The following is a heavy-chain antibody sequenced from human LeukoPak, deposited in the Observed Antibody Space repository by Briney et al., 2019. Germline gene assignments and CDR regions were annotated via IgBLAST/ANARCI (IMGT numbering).Heavy chain of an antibody. CDR1: GFTFSSYE. J-gene: IGHJ4*02. Sequence: GGSLRLSCAASGFTFSSYEMNWVRQAPGKGLEWVSYISSSGSTIYYADSVKGRLTISRDNAKNSLYLQMKSLRVEDTAVYYCAREKPELDYWGQGTLVTVSS. CDR3: AREKPELDY. CDR2: ISSSGSTI. V-gene: IGHV3-48*03.